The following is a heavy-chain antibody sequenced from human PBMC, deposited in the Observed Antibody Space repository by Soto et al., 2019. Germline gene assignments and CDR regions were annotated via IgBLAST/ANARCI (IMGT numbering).Heavy chain of an antibody. V-gene: IGHV3-53*04. D-gene: IGHD3-10*01. J-gene: IGHJ3*02. CDR2: IYSGGST. CDR1: GFTVSSNY. Sequence: GGSLRLSCAASGFTVSSNYMSWVRQAPGKGMEWVSVIYSGGSTYYADSVKGRFTISRHNSKNTLYLQMNSLRAEDTAVYYCARVCITMVRGVATQDAFDIWGQETMVTV. CDR3: ARVCITMVRGVATQDAFDI.